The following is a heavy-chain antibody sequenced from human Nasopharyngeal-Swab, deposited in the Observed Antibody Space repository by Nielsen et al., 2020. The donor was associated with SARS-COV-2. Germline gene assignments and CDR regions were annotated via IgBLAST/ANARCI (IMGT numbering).Heavy chain of an antibody. CDR3: ARKGASDY. CDR2: MNPNSGNT. J-gene: IGHJ4*02. V-gene: IGHV1-8*01. D-gene: IGHD3-16*01. Sequence: WVGQAPGQGLEWMGWMNPNSGNTGYAQKFQGRVTVSRDTSISTAYMELNSLTSEDTAVYYCARKGASDYWGQGTLVTVSS.